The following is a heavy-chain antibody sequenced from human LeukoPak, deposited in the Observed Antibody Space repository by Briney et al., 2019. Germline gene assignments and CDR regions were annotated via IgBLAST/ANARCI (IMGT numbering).Heavy chain of an antibody. D-gene: IGHD4-11*01. V-gene: IGHV4-59*08. Sequence: SETLSLTCTVSGGSISSYYWSWIRQPPGKGLEWIGYIYYSGSTNYNPSLKSRVTISVDTSKNQFSLKLSSVTAADTAVYYCARLTVTTSPYYFDYWGQGTLVTVSS. CDR1: GGSISSYY. CDR2: IYYSGST. J-gene: IGHJ4*02. CDR3: ARLTVTTSPYYFDY.